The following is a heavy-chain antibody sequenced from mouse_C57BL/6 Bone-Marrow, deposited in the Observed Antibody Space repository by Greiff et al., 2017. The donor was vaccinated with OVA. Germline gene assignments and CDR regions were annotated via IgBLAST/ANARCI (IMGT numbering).Heavy chain of an antibody. V-gene: IGHV1-5*01. CDR2: IYPGTSDT. D-gene: IGHD2-3*01. CDR3: TRGVGYYPCYWYFDV. Sequence: VQLQQSGTVLARPGASVKMSCKTSGYTFTSYWMHWVKQRPGQGLEWIGAIYPGTSDTSYNQKFKGKAKLTAVTSASTAYMELSSLTNEDSAVYYCTRGVGYYPCYWYFDVWGTGTTVTVSS. J-gene: IGHJ1*03. CDR1: GYTFTSYW.